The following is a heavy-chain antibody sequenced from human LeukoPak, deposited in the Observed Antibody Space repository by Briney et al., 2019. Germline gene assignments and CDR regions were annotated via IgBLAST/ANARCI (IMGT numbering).Heavy chain of an antibody. D-gene: IGHD5-18*01. CDR1: GFTFSSYG. Sequence: GGSLRLSCAASGFTFSSYGMHWVRQAPGKGLEWVAFIRYDGINKYYADSVKGRFTISRDNSKNTLYLQMNSLRAEDTAVYYCAKGRDTGMVTVDQWGQGNLV. CDR2: IRYDGINK. CDR3: AKGRDTGMVTVDQ. V-gene: IGHV3-30*02. J-gene: IGHJ4*01.